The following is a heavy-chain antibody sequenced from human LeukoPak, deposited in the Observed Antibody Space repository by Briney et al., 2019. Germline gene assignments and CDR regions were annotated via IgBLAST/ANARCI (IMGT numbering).Heavy chain of an antibody. CDR3: ARRRTPNRDFDY. J-gene: IGHJ4*02. CDR2: NYPGDSDT. V-gene: IGHV5-51*01. CDR1: GYTFTNYW. Sequence: GESLKISCKGSGYTFTNYWIGWVRQMPGKGLGWMGINYPGDSDTKYSPSLQGQVIISADKSISTAFFQWSSLKASDTAMYYCARRRTPNRDFDYWGQGTLVTVSS.